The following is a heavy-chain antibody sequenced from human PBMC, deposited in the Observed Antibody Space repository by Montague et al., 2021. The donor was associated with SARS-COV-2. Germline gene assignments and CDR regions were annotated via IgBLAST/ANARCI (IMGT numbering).Heavy chain of an antibody. J-gene: IGHJ2*01. V-gene: IGHV4-34*01. CDR1: GGSFSDYY. D-gene: IGHD3-22*01. CDR3: ARGAPTISMIVVVFTGAGWYFDL. CDR2: INHSGST. Sequence: SETLSLTCAVHGGSFSDYYWSWIRQPPGKGLEWIGEINHSGSTNYNPSLKNRVTISVDTSKNQFSLKLSSVTAADTAVYYCARGAPTISMIVVVFTGAGWYFDLWGRGTLVTVSS.